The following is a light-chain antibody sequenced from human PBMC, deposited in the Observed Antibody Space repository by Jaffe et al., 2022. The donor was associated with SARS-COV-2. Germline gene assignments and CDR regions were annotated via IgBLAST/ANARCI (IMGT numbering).Light chain of an antibody. CDR1: QSISTY. V-gene: IGKV1-39*01. CDR3: QQSYGPPLT. CDR2: GAS. J-gene: IGKJ4*01. Sequence: DIQMTQSPSSLSASVGDRVTITCRASQSISTYLNWYQQKPGKAPNLLIHGASSLHSGVPSRFSGSGSGTGFTLTISSLQPEDFATYFCQQSYGPPLTFGGGTKVEI.